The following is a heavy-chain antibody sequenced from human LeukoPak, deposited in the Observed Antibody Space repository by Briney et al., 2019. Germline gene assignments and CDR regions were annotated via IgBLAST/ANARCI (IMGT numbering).Heavy chain of an antibody. D-gene: IGHD3-9*01. CDR2: INHSGST. J-gene: IGHJ5*02. CDR3: ARAPKVRYFDWLQRPLGRSWFDP. CDR1: GASINSGTYY. Sequence: SETLSLTCTVSGASINSGTYYWSWIRQPPGKGLEWIGEINHSGSTNYNPSLKSRVTISVDTSKNQFSLKLSSVTAADTAVYYCARAPKVRYFDWLQRPLGRSWFDPWGQGTLVTVSS. V-gene: IGHV4-39*07.